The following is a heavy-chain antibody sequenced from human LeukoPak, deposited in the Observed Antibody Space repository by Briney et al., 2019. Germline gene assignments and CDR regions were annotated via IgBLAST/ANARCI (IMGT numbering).Heavy chain of an antibody. CDR1: GYTFTGYC. CDR2: IIPNSGST. J-gene: IGHJ6*03. Sequence: ASVKVFCMSSGYTFTGYCMHWLRQAAGQGLVSLLLIIPNSGSTNYAQKFQGRVTMTRDTSISTVYMELSRLISDDTGVFSCGREGLYYYYYMDVWGKGTTVTVSS. CDR3: GREGLYYYYYMDV. V-gene: IGHV1-2*02.